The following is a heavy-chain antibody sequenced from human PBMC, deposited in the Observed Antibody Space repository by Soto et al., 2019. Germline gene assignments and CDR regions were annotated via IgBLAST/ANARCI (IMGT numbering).Heavy chain of an antibody. Sequence: PSETLSLTCAVSGDSISMGYYWAWIRQPPGKGLEWLASIYHSGTTNYNPSLKSRVTISVDTSKNQFSLKLSSVTAADTAVYYCARGLKSNWNGLIYYYGMDVWGQGTTVTVSS. CDR1: GDSISMGYY. V-gene: IGHV4-38-2*01. CDR3: ARGLKSNWNGLIYYYGMDV. J-gene: IGHJ6*02. D-gene: IGHD1-20*01. CDR2: IYHSGTT.